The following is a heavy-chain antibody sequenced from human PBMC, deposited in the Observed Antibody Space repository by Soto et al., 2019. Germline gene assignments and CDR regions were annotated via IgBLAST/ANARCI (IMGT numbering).Heavy chain of an antibody. V-gene: IGHV3-30*04. Sequence: PWGSLRLSCAASGFTFSSYAMHWVRQAPGTGLEWVAVISYDGRDKYYPDSVKGRFTISRDNSKNTLYLQMNSLRAEDTAVYYCARSAGGSYPQYDYWGQGTLVTVSS. J-gene: IGHJ4*02. CDR3: ARSAGGSYPQYDY. CDR1: GFTFSSYA. D-gene: IGHD1-26*01. CDR2: ISYDGRDK.